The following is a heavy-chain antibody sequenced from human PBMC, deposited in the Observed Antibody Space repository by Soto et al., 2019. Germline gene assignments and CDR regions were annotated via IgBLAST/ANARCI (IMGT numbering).Heavy chain of an antibody. CDR1: GGSISSSNW. CDR2: IYHSGST. CDR3: ATTSSSPTFDY. V-gene: IGHV4-4*02. Sequence: LSLTCAVSGGSISSSNWWSWVRQPPGKGLEWIGEIYHSGSTNYNPSLKSRVNISVDKSKNQFSLKLSSVTDADTAVYYCATTSSSPTFDYWGQGTLVTVSS. J-gene: IGHJ4*02. D-gene: IGHD6-6*01.